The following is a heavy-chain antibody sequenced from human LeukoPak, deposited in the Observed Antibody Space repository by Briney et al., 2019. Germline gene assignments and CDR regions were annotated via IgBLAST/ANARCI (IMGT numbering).Heavy chain of an antibody. Sequence: SVTVSLKASGGTFSSYAISWVRQAPVQGLEWMGGIIPVFGTANYAQKFQGRVTITADESTSTAYMELSSLRSEDTAVYFFSKGTTAYEILTGYYLNWGQGTLVTVSS. CDR2: IIPVFGTA. D-gene: IGHD3-9*01. V-gene: IGHV1-69*01. J-gene: IGHJ4*02. CDR1: GGTFSSYA. CDR3: SKGTTAYEILTGYYLN.